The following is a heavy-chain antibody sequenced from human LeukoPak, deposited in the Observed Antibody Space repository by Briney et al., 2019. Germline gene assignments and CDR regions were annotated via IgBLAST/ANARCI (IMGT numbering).Heavy chain of an antibody. V-gene: IGHV3-21*01. CDR3: AKGIAVAGTGY. D-gene: IGHD6-19*01. J-gene: IGHJ4*02. CDR2: ISSSSSYI. CDR1: GFTFSLYS. Sequence: PGGSLRLSCAASGFTFSLYSITWVRQTPGRGLEWVSSISSSSSYIYYADSVKGRFTISRDNAKNSLYLQMNSLRAEDTAVYYCAKGIAVAGTGYWGQGTLVTVSS.